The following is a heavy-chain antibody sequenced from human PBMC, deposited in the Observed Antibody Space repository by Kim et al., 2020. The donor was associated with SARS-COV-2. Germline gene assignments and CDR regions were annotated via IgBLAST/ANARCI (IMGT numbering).Heavy chain of an antibody. CDR2: IYSGGST. CDR3: ARDGTNADDAFDI. D-gene: IGHD1-1*01. Sequence: GGSLRLSCAASGFTVSSNYMSWVRQAPGKGLEWVSVIYSGGSTYYADSVKGRFTISRDNSKNTLYLQMNSLRAEDTAVYYCARDGTNADDAFDIWGQGTMVTVSS. J-gene: IGHJ3*02. V-gene: IGHV3-66*01. CDR1: GFTVSSNY.